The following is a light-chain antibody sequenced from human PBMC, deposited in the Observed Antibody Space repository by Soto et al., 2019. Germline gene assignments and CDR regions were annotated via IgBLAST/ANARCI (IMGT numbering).Light chain of an antibody. CDR1: ISNIGGNS. V-gene: IGLV1-51*01. Sequence: QSALAQSPSLSAAPGQKVTISCSGSISNIGGNSVSWYQQLPGTAPKLLIYDDNKRPSGIPDRFSGSKSGTSATLGITGFQTGDEADYYCGSWDSSLSAYVFGTGTKVTVL. J-gene: IGLJ1*01. CDR2: DDN. CDR3: GSWDSSLSAYV.